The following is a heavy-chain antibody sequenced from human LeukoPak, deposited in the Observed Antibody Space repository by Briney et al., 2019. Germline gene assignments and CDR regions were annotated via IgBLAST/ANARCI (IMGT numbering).Heavy chain of an antibody. D-gene: IGHD2-15*01. V-gene: IGHV4-31*03. CDR2: IYYSGST. CDR3: ARDRWRELLDY. CDR1: GGSISSGGYY. Sequence: SETLSLTCTVSGGSISSGGYYWSWIRQHPGKGLEWIGYIYYSGSTYYNPSLKSRVTISVDTSKNQFSLKLNSVTAADTAVYYCARDRWRELLDYWGQGTLVTVSS. J-gene: IGHJ4*02.